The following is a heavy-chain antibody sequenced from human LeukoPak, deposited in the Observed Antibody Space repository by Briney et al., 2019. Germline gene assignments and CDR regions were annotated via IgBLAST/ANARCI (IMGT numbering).Heavy chain of an antibody. CDR3: ARDPGSGRDLTNWFDP. J-gene: IGHJ5*02. CDR1: GGTFSSYA. D-gene: IGHD2-15*01. CDR2: IIPIFGTA. V-gene: IGHV1-69*13. Sequence: SVKVCCKASGGTFSSYAISWVRQAPGQGLEWMGGIIPIFGTANYAQKFQGRVTITADESTSTAYMELSSLRSEDTAVYYCARDPGSGRDLTNWFDPWGQGTLVTVSS.